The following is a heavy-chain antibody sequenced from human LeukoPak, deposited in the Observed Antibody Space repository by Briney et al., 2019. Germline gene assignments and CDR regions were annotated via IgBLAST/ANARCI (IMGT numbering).Heavy chain of an antibody. CDR3: ARDLGDWNYYYYYYYMDV. Sequence: SETLSLTCTVSGGSISSYYWSWIRQPPGKGLEWIGYIYYSGSTNYNPSLKSRVTISVDTSKNQFSLKLSSVTAADTAVYYCARDLGDWNYYYYYYYMDVWGKGTTVTVSS. D-gene: IGHD1-7*01. J-gene: IGHJ6*03. CDR2: IYYSGST. CDR1: GGSISSYY. V-gene: IGHV4-59*12.